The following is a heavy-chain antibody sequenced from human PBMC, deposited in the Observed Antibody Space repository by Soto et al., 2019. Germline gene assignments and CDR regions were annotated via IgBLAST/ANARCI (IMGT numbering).Heavy chain of an antibody. D-gene: IGHD2-2*01. CDR2: ISGSGGST. V-gene: IGHV3-23*01. J-gene: IGHJ4*02. CDR3: AKDHDDIVVVPAAMLIPDY. Sequence: GGSLRLSCAASGFTFSSYAMSWVRQAPGKGLEWVSAISGSGGSTYYADSVKGRFTISRDNSKNTLYLQMNSLRAEDTAVYYCAKDHDDIVVVPAAMLIPDYWGQGTLVTVSS. CDR1: GFTFSSYA.